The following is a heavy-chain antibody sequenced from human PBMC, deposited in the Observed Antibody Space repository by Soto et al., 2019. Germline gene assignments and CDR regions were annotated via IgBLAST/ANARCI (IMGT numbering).Heavy chain of an antibody. CDR1: GGSISSYY. Sequence: QVQLQESGPGLVKPSETLSLTCTVSGGSISSYYWSWIRQPPGKGLEWIGYIYYSGSTNYNPSHMSRVTISVDTFKNQFSLKLSSVPAADTAVYYCARGLRTPWLQSSYYFDYWGQGTLVTVFS. J-gene: IGHJ4*02. CDR2: IYYSGST. V-gene: IGHV4-59*01. CDR3: ARGLRTPWLQSSYYFDY. D-gene: IGHD5-12*01.